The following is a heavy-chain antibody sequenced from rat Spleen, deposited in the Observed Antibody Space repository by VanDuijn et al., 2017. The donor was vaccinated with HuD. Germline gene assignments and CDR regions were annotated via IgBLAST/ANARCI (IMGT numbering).Heavy chain of an antibody. CDR2: ITNTGGST. V-gene: IGHV5-31*01. CDR1: GFTFSDYG. CDR3: TTMSNWFTF. J-gene: IGHJ3*01. Sequence: EVQLVESGGGLVQPGRSLKLSCAASGFTFSDYGMTWIRQPPGKGLEWVASITNTGGSTYYRDSVKGRFTISRDNAKSTLYLQMDSLRSEDTATYYCTTMSNWFTFRGQGTLVTVSS.